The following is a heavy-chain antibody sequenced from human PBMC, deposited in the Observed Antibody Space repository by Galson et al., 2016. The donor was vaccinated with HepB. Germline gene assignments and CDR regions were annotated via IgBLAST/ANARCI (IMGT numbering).Heavy chain of an antibody. V-gene: IGHV3-21*01. CDR3: ARDADYQNTNAHHDVFDI. J-gene: IGHJ3*02. Sequence: SVKGRFTISRDNAKNSLYLQMSSLRADDTAVYFCARDADYQNTNAHHDVFDIWGQGTMVTVSS. D-gene: IGHD2-8*01.